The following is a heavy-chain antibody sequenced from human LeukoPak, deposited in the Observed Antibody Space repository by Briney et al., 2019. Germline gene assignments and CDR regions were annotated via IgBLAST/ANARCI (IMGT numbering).Heavy chain of an antibody. CDR2: IWYDGSNK. Sequence: GGSLRLSCAASGFTFSSYGMHWVRQAPGKGLEWVAVIWYDGSNKYYADSVKGRFTISRDNSKNTLYLQMNSLRAEDTAVYYCVRADYDFWSGYYTTYYYYYGMDVWGQGTTVTVSS. V-gene: IGHV3-33*01. CDR3: VRADYDFWSGYYTTYYYYYGMDV. D-gene: IGHD3-3*01. CDR1: GFTFSSYG. J-gene: IGHJ6*02.